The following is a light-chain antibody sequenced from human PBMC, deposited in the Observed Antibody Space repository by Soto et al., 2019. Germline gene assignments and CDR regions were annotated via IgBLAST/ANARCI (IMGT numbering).Light chain of an antibody. Sequence: GLALSPGALSLSPVERPTLSWKASQTVRNNYLAWYQQTPGQAPRLLIYAASSRATGIPDRFSGSGSGTDFTLTITRLEPEDSAMYYCQQYGSSGGITFGHGTRLEIK. J-gene: IGKJ5*01. CDR2: AAS. CDR3: QQYGSSGGIT. V-gene: IGKV3-20*01. CDR1: QTVRNNY.